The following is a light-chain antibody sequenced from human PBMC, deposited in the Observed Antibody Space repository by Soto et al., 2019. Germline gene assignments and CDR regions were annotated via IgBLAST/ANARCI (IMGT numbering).Light chain of an antibody. J-gene: IGKJ5*01. CDR2: NAS. CDR1: QSISSW. V-gene: IGKV1-5*03. Sequence: IQMTQSPSTLPASLGDGVTITCRASQSISSWLAWYQQKQGKAPKLLIYNASSLESGVPSRYSGSGSGTEFTLTISSLQPDDFETYYCQQYNSYPITFGQGTRLEIK. CDR3: QQYNSYPIT.